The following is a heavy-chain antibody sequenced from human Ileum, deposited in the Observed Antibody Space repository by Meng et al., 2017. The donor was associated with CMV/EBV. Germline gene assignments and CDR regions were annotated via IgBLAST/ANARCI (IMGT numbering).Heavy chain of an antibody. CDR3: ADYYEGQGGRGP. Sequence: GGSINRSHAHWTWHRQRPGQSLEWTGSVYDSRTTYYNPALKRRVTIALDTSKNQFSLTLNSVTAADTAVYYCADYYEGQGGRGPWGQGILVTVSS. CDR2: VYDSRTT. CDR1: GGSINRSHAH. J-gene: IGHJ5*02. V-gene: IGHV4-31*02. D-gene: IGHD3-16*01.